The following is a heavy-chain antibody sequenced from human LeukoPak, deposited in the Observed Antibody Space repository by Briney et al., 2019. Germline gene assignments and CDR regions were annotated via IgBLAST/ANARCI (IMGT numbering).Heavy chain of an antibody. Sequence: PGGSLRLSCATSGFSFSSYAMSWVRQAPGKGLEWVSAMSSSDDGRYYAASVRGRFTISRDTSRSTLYLQMNSLRGEDTAVYYCARNMRTLDYWGQGTLVTVSS. CDR3: ARNMRTLDY. J-gene: IGHJ4*02. CDR1: GFSFSSYA. CDR2: MSSSDDGR. V-gene: IGHV3-23*01.